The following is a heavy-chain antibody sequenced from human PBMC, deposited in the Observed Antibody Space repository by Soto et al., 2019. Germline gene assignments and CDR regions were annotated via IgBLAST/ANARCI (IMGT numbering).Heavy chain of an antibody. CDR1: GGSISSSSYY. V-gene: IGHV4-39*07. CDR2: IYYSGST. Sequence: SETLSLTCTVSGGSISSSSYYWGGIRQPPGKGLEWIGSIYYSGSTYYNPSLKSRVTISVDTSKNQFSLKLSSVTAADTAVYYCSRRYGGNFDYWGQGTLVTVSS. D-gene: IGHD1-26*01. CDR3: SRRYGGNFDY. J-gene: IGHJ4*02.